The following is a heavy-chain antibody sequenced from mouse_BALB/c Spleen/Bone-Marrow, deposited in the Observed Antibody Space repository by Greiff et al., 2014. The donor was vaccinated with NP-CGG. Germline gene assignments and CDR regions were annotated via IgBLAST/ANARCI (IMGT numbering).Heavy chain of an antibody. CDR1: GYTFTDFY. J-gene: IGHJ3*01. CDR2: INPKNGGT. Sequence: EVKLEESGPELVKPGASVKMSCKASGYTFTDFYMKWVKQSHGKSLDWIGDINPKNGGTSYNQKFRVKVTLTRDKASSTAYMQLNSLTSEDSAVYYCARALYGNLLAYWGPGTLVTVSA. V-gene: IGHV1-26*01. D-gene: IGHD2-1*01. CDR3: ARALYGNLLAY.